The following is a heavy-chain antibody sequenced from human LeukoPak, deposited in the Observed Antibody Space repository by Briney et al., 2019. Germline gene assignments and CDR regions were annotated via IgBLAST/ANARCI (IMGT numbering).Heavy chain of an antibody. CDR3: ARDGCTNCYYYYGMDV. CDR1: GFTFSSYA. J-gene: IGHJ6*02. D-gene: IGHD2-8*01. Sequence: PGRSLRLSCAASGFTFSSYAMHWVRQAPGKGLEWVAVISYDGSNKYYADSVKGRFTISRDNSKNTLYLQMNSLRAEDTAVYYCARDGCTNCYYYYGMDVWGQGTTVTVSS. CDR2: ISYDGSNK. V-gene: IGHV3-30*04.